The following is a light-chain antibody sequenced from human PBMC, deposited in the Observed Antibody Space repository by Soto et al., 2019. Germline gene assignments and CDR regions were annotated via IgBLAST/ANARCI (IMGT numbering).Light chain of an antibody. CDR3: QSYDSSIHVV. J-gene: IGLJ2*01. Sequence: NFMLTQPHSVSESPGKTVTISCTRSRGSIASNYVQWYQQRPGSSPTTVIYEDNQRPSVCPDRFSGSIDSSSNSASLTISGLNTAEESDYCCQSYDSSIHVVFGGGTKLAVL. CDR1: RGSIASNY. V-gene: IGLV6-57*01. CDR2: EDN.